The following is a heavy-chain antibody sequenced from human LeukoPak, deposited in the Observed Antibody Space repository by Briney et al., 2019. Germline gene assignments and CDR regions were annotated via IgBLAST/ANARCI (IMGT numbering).Heavy chain of an antibody. CDR1: GYIFTSYW. Sequence: GESLQISCKGSGYIFTSYWISWVRQMPGKGLEWMGRIDPSDSYTNYSPSFQGHVTISADKSISTAYLQWSSLKASDTAMYYCARHEQQLVGWFDPWGQGTLVTVSS. D-gene: IGHD6-13*01. V-gene: IGHV5-10-1*01. J-gene: IGHJ5*02. CDR2: IDPSDSYT. CDR3: ARHEQQLVGWFDP.